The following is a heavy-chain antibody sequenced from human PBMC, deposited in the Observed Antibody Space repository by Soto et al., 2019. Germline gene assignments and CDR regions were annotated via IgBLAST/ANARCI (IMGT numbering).Heavy chain of an antibody. CDR1: GFTFSSYA. J-gene: IGHJ3*02. Sequence: EVQLLESGGGLVQPGGSLRLSCAASGFTFSSYAMSWVRQAPGKGLEWVSAISGSGGSTYYADSVKGRFTISRDNSKNTLYLQMNSLRAEDTAVYDCAVDSSGYYGGGAFDIWGQGTMVTVSS. V-gene: IGHV3-23*01. CDR3: AVDSSGYYGGGAFDI. D-gene: IGHD3-22*01. CDR2: ISGSGGST.